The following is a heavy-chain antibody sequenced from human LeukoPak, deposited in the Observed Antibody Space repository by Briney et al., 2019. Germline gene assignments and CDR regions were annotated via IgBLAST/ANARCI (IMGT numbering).Heavy chain of an antibody. V-gene: IGHV3-74*01. CDR3: VRDSNLSFDY. Sequence: GGSLGLSCAASGLTLSPYWMHWVRQAPGKGLVWVSHISTDGTATTYADSVKGRFTISRDNAKSTLYLQMNSLRAEDTAVYYCVRDSNLSFDYWGQGSLVTVSS. D-gene: IGHD1-14*01. J-gene: IGHJ4*02. CDR1: GLTLSPYW. CDR2: ISTDGTAT.